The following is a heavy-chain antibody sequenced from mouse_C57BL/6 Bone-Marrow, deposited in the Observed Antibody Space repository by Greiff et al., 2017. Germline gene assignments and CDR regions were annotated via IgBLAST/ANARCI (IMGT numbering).Heavy chain of an antibody. CDR3: AREPAY. V-gene: IGHV3-6*01. J-gene: IGHJ3*01. CDR1: GYSITSGYY. CDR2: ISYDGSN. Sequence: EVKVEESGPGLVKPSQSLSLTCSVTGYSITSGYYWNWIRQFPGNKLEWMGYISYDGSNNYNPSLKNRISITRDTSKNQFFLKLNSVTTEDTATYYCAREPAYWGQGTLVTVSA.